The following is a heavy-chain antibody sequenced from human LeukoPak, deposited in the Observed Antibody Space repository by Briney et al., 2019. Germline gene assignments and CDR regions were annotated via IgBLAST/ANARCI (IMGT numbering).Heavy chain of an antibody. D-gene: IGHD2-2*01. CDR2: LSGSGGST. Sequence: GGSLRLSCDASGFTFSTYAMSWVRQTPGEGLEWVSGLSGSGGSTWYADSVKGRFTISRDNSKNTVYLHMNSLRAEDTAVYYCAKFEGLCGSANTCYHFDCWGQGTLVTVSS. V-gene: IGHV3-23*01. CDR3: AKFEGLCGSANTCYHFDC. CDR1: GFTFSTYA. J-gene: IGHJ4*02.